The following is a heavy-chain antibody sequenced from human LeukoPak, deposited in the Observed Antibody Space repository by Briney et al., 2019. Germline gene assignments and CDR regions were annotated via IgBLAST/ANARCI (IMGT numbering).Heavy chain of an antibody. CDR3: ARAFPPLRTSAAGDF. CDR1: GFTFSDYD. V-gene: IGHV3-21*06. CDR2: ISGRSSHM. D-gene: IGHD6-25*01. J-gene: IGHJ4*02. Sequence: TGGSLRLSCTASGFTFSDYDMNWVRLAPGKGLEWVSSISGRSSHMYYTDSAKGRFTISRDNAKNSLYLQMNSLRAEDTAVYYCARAFPPLRTSAAGDFWGQGTLVTVSS.